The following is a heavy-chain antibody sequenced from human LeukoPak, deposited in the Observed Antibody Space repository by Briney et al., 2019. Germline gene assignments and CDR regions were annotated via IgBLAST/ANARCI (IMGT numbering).Heavy chain of an antibody. J-gene: IGHJ3*02. CDR3: ARDPPYDYIWGSTRDAFDI. CDR1: GYTFTSYG. Sequence: GASVKVSCKASGYTFTSYGISWVRQAPGQGLEWMGWISAYNGNTNYAQKFQGRVTMTRDMSTSTVYMELNSLRSEDTAVYYCARDPPYDYIWGSTRDAFDIWGQGTMVTVSS. D-gene: IGHD3-16*01. V-gene: IGHV1-18*01. CDR2: ISAYNGNT.